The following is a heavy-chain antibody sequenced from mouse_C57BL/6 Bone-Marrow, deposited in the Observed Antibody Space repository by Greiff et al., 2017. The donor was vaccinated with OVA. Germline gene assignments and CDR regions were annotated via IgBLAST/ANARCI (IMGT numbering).Heavy chain of an antibody. CDR3: GRRGYGNYEDFAY. CDR1: GFSFNTYA. V-gene: IGHV10-1*01. D-gene: IGHD2-1*01. Sequence: EVKLVESGGGLVQPKGSLKLSCAASGFSFNTYAMNWVRQAPGKGLEWVARIRSKSNNYATYYADSVKDRFTISRDDSESMLDLQMNNLKTEDEAVYYCGRRGYGNYEDFAYWGQGTLVTVSA. J-gene: IGHJ3*01. CDR2: IRSKSNNYAT.